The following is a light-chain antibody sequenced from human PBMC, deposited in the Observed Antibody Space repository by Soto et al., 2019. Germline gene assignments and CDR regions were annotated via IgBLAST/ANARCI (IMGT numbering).Light chain of an antibody. CDR3: QHSDHLPL. CDR1: QSVTTN. J-gene: IGKJ3*01. V-gene: IGKV3-15*01. Sequence: ETVVTQSPATLSVSPGERATLSCRASQSVTTNLAWYQQKSGQAPRLLIYGASTRATGVPARFSGSGSGTEFTLTISSLQSEDFATYYCQHSDHLPLFGPGTKVDF. CDR2: GAS.